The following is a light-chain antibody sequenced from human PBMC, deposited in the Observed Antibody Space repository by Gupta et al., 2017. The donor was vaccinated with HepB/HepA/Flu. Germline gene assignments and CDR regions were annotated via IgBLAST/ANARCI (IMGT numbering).Light chain of an antibody. V-gene: IGKV3-15*01. J-gene: IGKJ2*01. CDR3: QQYNNWPYT. CDR1: QSVNSY. CDR2: GAS. Sequence: EIVMTQSPATLSVSPGERATLSCRASQSVNSYVAWYQQKPGQAPRLLIQGASTRATGIPARFSGSGSGTEFTLTISSLQSEDFAVYYCQQYNNWPYTFAQGTKLDIK.